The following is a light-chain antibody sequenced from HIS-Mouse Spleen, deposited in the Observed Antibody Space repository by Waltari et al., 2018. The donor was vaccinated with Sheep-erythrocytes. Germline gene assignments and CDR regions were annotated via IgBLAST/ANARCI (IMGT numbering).Light chain of an antibody. V-gene: IGLV2-23*01. J-gene: IGLJ3*02. Sequence: QSALTQPASVSGSPGQSITISCTGTSSDVGSYNLFSWYQQHPGKAPKLMIYEGSKRPSGVSNRFSGSKSGNTASLTISGLQAEDEAGYYCCSYAGSSTWVFGGGTKLTVL. CDR3: CSYAGSSTWV. CDR2: EGS. CDR1: SSDVGSYNL.